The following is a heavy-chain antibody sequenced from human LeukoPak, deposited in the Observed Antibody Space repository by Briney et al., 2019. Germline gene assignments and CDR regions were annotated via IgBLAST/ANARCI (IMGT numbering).Heavy chain of an antibody. V-gene: IGHV3-64D*09. CDR2: ITSNGGST. Sequence: GGSLRLSCSASGFTFSSYAMHWVRQAPGKGLEYVSAITSNGGSTNYADSVKGRCTISRDNSKNTLYLQMSSLRAEDTAVYYCVKGSYSDSSGYLDYWGQGTLVTVSS. D-gene: IGHD3-22*01. J-gene: IGHJ4*02. CDR3: VKGSYSDSSGYLDY. CDR1: GFTFSSYA.